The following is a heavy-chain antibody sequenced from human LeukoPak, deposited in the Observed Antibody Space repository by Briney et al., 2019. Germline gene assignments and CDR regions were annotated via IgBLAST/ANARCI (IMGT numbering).Heavy chain of an antibody. CDR2: INPNSGGT. CDR3: ASYHTDILTGTFDY. CDR1: GYTFTGYY. D-gene: IGHD3-9*01. V-gene: IGHV1-2*02. Sequence: GASVKDSCKASGYTFTGYYMHWVRQAPGQGLEWMGWINPNSGGTNYVQKFQGRVTMTRDTSISTAYMELSRLRSDDTAVYYCASYHTDILTGTFDYCGEGTLVAVSP. J-gene: IGHJ4*02.